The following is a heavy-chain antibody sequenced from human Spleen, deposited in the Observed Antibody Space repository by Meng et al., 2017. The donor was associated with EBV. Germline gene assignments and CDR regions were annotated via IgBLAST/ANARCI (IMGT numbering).Heavy chain of an antibody. Sequence: EVQLVESGGGLVRPGGSLRLSCAGSGLTFSTYSMNWVRQAPGKGLEWVSSISTTSSYIYYADSVKGRFTISRDNAENSLFLQMNSLRAEDTAVYYCAGLDSSGYHTWGQGTLVTVSS. CDR3: AGLDSSGYHT. D-gene: IGHD3-22*01. V-gene: IGHV3-21*01. CDR2: ISTTSSYI. CDR1: GLTFSTYS. J-gene: IGHJ5*02.